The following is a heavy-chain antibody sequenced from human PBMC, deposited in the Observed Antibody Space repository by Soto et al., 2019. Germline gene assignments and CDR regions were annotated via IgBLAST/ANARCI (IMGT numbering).Heavy chain of an antibody. CDR1: GFTFSSYS. CDR2: ISSSSSTI. V-gene: IGHV3-48*01. D-gene: IGHD5-12*01. J-gene: IGHJ4*02. CDR3: ARDPAYSGYDDLDY. Sequence: EVQLVESGGGLVQPGGSLRLSCAASGFTFSSYSMNWVRQAPGKGLEWVSYISSSSSTIYYADSVKGRFTISRDNAKNSLYLQMNSLRAEDTAVYYCARDPAYSGYDDLDYWGQGTLVTVSS.